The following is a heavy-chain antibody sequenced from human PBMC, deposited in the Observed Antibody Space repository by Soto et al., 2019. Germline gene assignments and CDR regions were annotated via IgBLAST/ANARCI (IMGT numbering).Heavy chain of an antibody. CDR1: GGSISSGDYY. Sequence: SGTLSLTCTVSGGSISSGDYYWSWIRQPPGKGLEWIGYIYYSGSTYYNPSLKSRVTISVDTSKNQFSLKLSSVTAADTAVYYCARDHYDILTGYYAYFGYWGQGTLVTVSS. D-gene: IGHD3-9*01. CDR2: IYYSGST. J-gene: IGHJ4*02. CDR3: ARDHYDILTGYYAYFGY. V-gene: IGHV4-30-4*01.